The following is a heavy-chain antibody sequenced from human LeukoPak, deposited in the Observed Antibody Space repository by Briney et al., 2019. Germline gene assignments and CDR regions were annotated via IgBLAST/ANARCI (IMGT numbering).Heavy chain of an antibody. Sequence: PGGSLRLSCAASGFTFSSYAMSWVRQAPGKGLEWVSAISGSGGSTYYANSVKGRFTISRDNSKNTLYLQMNSLRAEDTAVYYCASDDYYDARFDPWGQGTLVTVSS. D-gene: IGHD3-22*01. CDR3: ASDDYYDARFDP. CDR1: GFTFSSYA. J-gene: IGHJ5*02. V-gene: IGHV3-23*01. CDR2: ISGSGGST.